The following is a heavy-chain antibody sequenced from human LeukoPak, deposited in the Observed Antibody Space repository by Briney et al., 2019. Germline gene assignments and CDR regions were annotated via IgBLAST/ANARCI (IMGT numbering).Heavy chain of an antibody. D-gene: IGHD3-10*01. CDR2: ITGSGALT. CDR3: AKDRVDGSGSQFDS. CDR1: GFTLSNYA. J-gene: IGHJ4*02. Sequence: GGSLRLSCAASGFTLSNYAMTWVRQAPGKGLEWVSSITGSGALTYYADSVKGRFTISKDNAMDTLFLQMNSLRADDTAVYYCAKDRVDGSGSQFDSWGQGSLVTVSS. V-gene: IGHV3-23*01.